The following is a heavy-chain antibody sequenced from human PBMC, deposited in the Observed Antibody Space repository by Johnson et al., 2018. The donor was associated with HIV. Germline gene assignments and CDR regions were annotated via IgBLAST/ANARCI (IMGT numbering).Heavy chain of an antibody. CDR1: GFTFSSYW. CDR3: ARECQYYYDSSGCTYDAFDI. Sequence: VQLVESGGGLVQPGGSLILSCAASGFTFSSYWMSWVRQAPGKGLEWVANIKQDGSEKYYVDSVKGRFTISRDNSKNTLYLQMNSLRAEDTAVYYCARECQYYYDSSGCTYDAFDIWGQGTMVTVSS. V-gene: IGHV3-7*01. CDR2: IKQDGSEK. D-gene: IGHD3-22*01. J-gene: IGHJ3*02.